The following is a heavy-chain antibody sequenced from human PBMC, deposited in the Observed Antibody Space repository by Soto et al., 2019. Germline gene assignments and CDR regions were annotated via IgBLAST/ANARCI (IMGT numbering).Heavy chain of an antibody. V-gene: IGHV3-23*01. CDR2: ISGSGGST. CDR3: AKSIYDSPGIMIEAAELLIDY. J-gene: IGHJ4*02. D-gene: IGHD6-13*01. CDR1: GFTFSSYA. Sequence: GGSLRLSCAASGFTFSSYAMSWVRQAPGKGLEWVSAISGSGGSTYYADSVKGRFTISRDNSKNTLYLQMNSLRAEDTAVYYCAKSIYDSPGIMIEAAELLIDYWGQGTLVTVSS.